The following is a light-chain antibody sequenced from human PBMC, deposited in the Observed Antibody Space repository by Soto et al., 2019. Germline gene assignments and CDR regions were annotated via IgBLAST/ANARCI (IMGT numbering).Light chain of an antibody. CDR1: SSEIGGYNS. V-gene: IGLV2-14*03. CDR2: DVS. CDR3: ASYASSNTVL. J-gene: IGLJ2*01. Sequence: QSALTQPASVSGSPGQSITISFTGTSSEIGGYNSVSWYQQHPGKAPKLMIYDVSDRPSGVSNRFSGSKSGNTAALTISGLQAEDEADYYCASYASSNTVLFGGGTKLTVL.